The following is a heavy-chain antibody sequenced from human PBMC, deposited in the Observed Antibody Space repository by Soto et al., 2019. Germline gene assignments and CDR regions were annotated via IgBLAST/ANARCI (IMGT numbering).Heavy chain of an antibody. J-gene: IGHJ4*02. D-gene: IGHD3-16*02. CDR2: IRSKAYGGTT. Sequence: GGSLRLSCTASGFTFGDYAMSWVRQAPGKGLEWVGFIRSKAYGGTTEYAASVRGRFTISRDDSKSIAYLQMNSLKTEDTAVYYCTRGTLLRLGELSSDYWGQGTLVTVSS. V-gene: IGHV3-49*04. CDR3: TRGTLLRLGELSSDY. CDR1: GFTFGDYA.